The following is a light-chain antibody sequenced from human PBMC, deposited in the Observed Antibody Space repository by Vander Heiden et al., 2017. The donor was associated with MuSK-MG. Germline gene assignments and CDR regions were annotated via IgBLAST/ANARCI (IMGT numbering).Light chain of an antibody. V-gene: IGKV3-20*01. J-gene: IGKJ2*01. Sequence: EIALTHSPGTLSLSLGESTTRSCRASQSVTRSYLAWYQQKPGQAPRLLFYGASIRATGTPVSFSASGSGTEFTLTIKRLEPEDFAVYYCQQDGDTPYTFGRGTKLEI. CDR3: QQDGDTPYT. CDR2: GAS. CDR1: QSVTRSY.